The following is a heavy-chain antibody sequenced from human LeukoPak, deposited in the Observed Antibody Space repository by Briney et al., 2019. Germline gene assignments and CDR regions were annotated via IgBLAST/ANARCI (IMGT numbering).Heavy chain of an antibody. V-gene: IGHV3-7*04. D-gene: IGHD2-2*01. CDR2: IKQDGSEK. CDR1: GFTFSSYW. J-gene: IGHJ4*02. CDR3: ARGYCSSTSCIDY. Sequence: GGSLRLSCAASGFTFSSYWMSWVRQAPGKGLEWVANIKQDGSEKYYVDSVKGRFTISRDNAKNSLYLQMNSLRAEDTAVYYCARGYCSSTSCIDYWGQGTLATVSS.